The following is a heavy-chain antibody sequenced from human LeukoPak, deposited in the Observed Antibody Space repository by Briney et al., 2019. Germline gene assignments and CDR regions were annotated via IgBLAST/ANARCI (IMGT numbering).Heavy chain of an antibody. J-gene: IGHJ6*03. CDR3: AKEVFSGTSCDVYSNNNMGV. CDR1: GFTFSSYA. Sequence: PGGSLRLSCAASGFTFSSYAMSWVRQAPGKGLEWVSAISGSGGSTYYADSVKGRFTISRDNSKNTLYLQMNSLRAEDTAVYYCAKEVFSGTSCDVYSNNNMGVWGKGTPGTVSS. CDR2: ISGSGGST. V-gene: IGHV3-23*01. D-gene: IGHD2-2*01.